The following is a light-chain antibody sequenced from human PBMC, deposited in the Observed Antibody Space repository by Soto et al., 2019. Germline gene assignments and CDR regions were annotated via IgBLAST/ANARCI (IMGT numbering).Light chain of an antibody. CDR2: EVS. Sequence: QSALTQPPSASGSPGQSVTISCTGTSSDVGGYNYVSWYQQHPGKVPKLIIYEVSKRPSGVPDRFSASKSGNAASLTVSGLQAEDEADYYCSSYAGSNSVVSGGGTKLTVL. CDR1: SSDVGGYNY. J-gene: IGLJ2*01. V-gene: IGLV2-8*01. CDR3: SSYAGSNSVV.